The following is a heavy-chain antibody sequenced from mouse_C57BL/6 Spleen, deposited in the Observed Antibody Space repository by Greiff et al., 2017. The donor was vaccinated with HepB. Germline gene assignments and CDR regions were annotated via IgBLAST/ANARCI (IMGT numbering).Heavy chain of an antibody. CDR3: ARWGGGDY. CDR2: INPSTGGT. V-gene: IGHV1-42*01. CDR1: GYSFTGYY. Sequence: VQLQQSGPELVKPGASVKISCKASGYSFTGYYMNWVKQSPEKSLEWIGEINPSTGGTTYNQKFKAKATLTVDKSSSTAYMQLKSLTSEDSAVYYCARWGGGDYWGQGTTLTVSS. J-gene: IGHJ2*01.